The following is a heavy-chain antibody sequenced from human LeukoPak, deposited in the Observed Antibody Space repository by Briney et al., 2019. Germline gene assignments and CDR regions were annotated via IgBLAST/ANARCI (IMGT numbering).Heavy chain of an antibody. Sequence: GGSLRLSCAASGFTFSSYAMSWVRQAPGKGLEWVSAISGSGGSTYYADSVKGRFTISRDNSKNTLYLQMSSLRAEDTAVYYCVKDLGGYRDNFDYWGQGTLVTVSS. D-gene: IGHD5-12*01. CDR3: VKDLGGYRDNFDY. CDR1: GFTFSSYA. J-gene: IGHJ4*02. CDR2: ISGSGGST. V-gene: IGHV3-23*01.